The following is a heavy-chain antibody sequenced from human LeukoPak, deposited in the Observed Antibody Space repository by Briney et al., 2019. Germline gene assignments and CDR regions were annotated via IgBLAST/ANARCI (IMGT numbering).Heavy chain of an antibody. Sequence: GGALIFLCCAVACSFINCGLGWVWKRQGRGQGRVATLSGSGAGTYYSDSVQGRFTISRDNSKRTLFLQMNSLRAEDTAFYYCAKAELGVDTFFDYWGQGTLVTVSS. D-gene: IGHD3-3*01. V-gene: IGHV3-23*01. CDR2: LSGSGAGT. CDR1: ACSFINCG. CDR3: AKAELGVDTFFDY. J-gene: IGHJ4*02.